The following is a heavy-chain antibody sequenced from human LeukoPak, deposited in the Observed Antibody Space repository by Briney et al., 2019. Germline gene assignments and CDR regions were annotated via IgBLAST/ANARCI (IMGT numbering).Heavy chain of an antibody. CDR2: IFINGST. CDR3: ARMRIVVVPAAKFRHFYYGMDV. CDR1: DDSLTSGSHY. V-gene: IGHV4-61*02. J-gene: IGHJ6*02. D-gene: IGHD2-2*01. Sequence: PSETLSLTCTVSDDSLTSGSHYWSWIRQPAGEGLEWIGSIFINGSTNYNPSFTSRVTISADTSKSQFSLKLTSVTAADAAVYYCARMRIVVVPAAKFRHFYYGMDVWGQGTTVTVSS.